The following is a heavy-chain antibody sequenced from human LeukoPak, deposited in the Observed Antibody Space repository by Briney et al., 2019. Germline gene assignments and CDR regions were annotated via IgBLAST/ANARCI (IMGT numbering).Heavy chain of an antibody. J-gene: IGHJ4*02. CDR3: ARAGSSGYYPIVFDY. V-gene: IGHV4-30-2*01. CDR1: GFTFSSYA. CDR2: ICHSGST. D-gene: IGHD3-22*01. Sequence: LRLSCAASGFTFSSYAMSWVRQAPGKGLEWIGYICHSGSTYYNPSLKSRVTISVDRSKNQFSLKLSSVTAADTAVYYCARAGSSGYYPIVFDYWGQGTLVTVSS.